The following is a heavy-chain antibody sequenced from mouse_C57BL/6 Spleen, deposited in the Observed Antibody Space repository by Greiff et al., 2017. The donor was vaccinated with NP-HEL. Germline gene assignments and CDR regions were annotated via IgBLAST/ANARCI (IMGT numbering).Heavy chain of an antibody. D-gene: IGHD2-3*01. CDR2: IDPSDSYT. CDR3: ARDYDGYYVGFAD. Sequence: QVQLQQPGAELVMPGASVKLSCKASGYTFTSYWMHWVKQRPGQGLEWIGEIDPSDSYTNYNQKFKGKSTLTVDKSSSTAYMQLSSLTSEDSAVYYCARDYDGYYVGFADWGQGTLVTVSA. CDR1: GYTFTSYW. J-gene: IGHJ3*01. V-gene: IGHV1-69*01.